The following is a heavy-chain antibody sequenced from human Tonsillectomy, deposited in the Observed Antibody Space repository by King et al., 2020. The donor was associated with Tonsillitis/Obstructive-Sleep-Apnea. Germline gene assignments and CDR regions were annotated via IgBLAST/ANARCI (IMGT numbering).Heavy chain of an antibody. J-gene: IGHJ4*02. CDR1: GFTFNNAW. V-gene: IGHV3-15*01. Sequence: VQLVESGGGLVKPGGSLRLSCAASGFTFNNAWMSWVRQAPGKGLEWVGRIKRKTDGGTRDYAAPVKGRFTISRDDSKNTLYLQMNSLKPEDTAVYYCSTLWFXXLETDYWGQGTLVTVSS. D-gene: IGHD3-10*01. CDR2: IKRKTDGGTR. CDR3: STLWFXXLETDY.